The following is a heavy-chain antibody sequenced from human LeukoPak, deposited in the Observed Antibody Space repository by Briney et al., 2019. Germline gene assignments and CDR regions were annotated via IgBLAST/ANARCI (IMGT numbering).Heavy chain of an antibody. V-gene: IGHV1-8*01. Sequence: ASEKVSCKASGYTFTSYDINWVRQATGQGLEWMEWMNPNSGNKRYEQKSQDRVTMTRNTSISTAYMGLSSLRSEDTAVYYCARGVGSSVWWRRGGGVDYWGQGTLVTVSS. CDR2: MNPNSGNK. CDR1: GYTFTSYD. D-gene: IGHD6-19*01. CDR3: ARGVGSSVWWRRGGGVDY. J-gene: IGHJ4*02.